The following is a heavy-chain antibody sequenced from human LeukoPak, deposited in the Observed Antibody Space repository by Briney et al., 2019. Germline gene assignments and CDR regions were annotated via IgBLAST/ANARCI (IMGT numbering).Heavy chain of an antibody. V-gene: IGHV3-23*01. CDR2: ISGSGGST. Sequence: GGSLRLSCAASGFTFSSYAMSWVRQAPGKRLEWVSAISGSGGSTYYADPVKGRFTISRDNPKNPLYLQMNSLRAEDTAVYYCAKAPQGSHYYYYYMDVWGKGTTVTVSS. CDR3: AKAPQGSHYYYYYMDV. CDR1: GFTFSSYA. J-gene: IGHJ6*03.